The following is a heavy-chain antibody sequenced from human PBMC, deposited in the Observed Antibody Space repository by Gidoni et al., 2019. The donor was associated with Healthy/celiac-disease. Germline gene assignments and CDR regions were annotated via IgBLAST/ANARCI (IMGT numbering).Heavy chain of an antibody. J-gene: IGHJ5*02. D-gene: IGHD6-13*01. CDR2: IIPILGRA. V-gene: IGHV1-69*04. CDR1: GGTFSSSA. CDR3: ARERRPIAAAGSGFDP. Sequence: QVQLVQSGAEVKKPGSSVKVSCKASGGTFSSSAISWVRQAPGQGLEWLGRIIPILGRANYAQKLQGRVTITADKSTSTAYMELSSRRSEDTAVYYCARERRPIAAAGSGFDPWGQGTLVTVSS.